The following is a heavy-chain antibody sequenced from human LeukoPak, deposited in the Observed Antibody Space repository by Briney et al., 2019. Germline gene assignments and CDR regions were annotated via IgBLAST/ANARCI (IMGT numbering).Heavy chain of an antibody. V-gene: IGHV4-34*01. J-gene: IGHJ1*01. D-gene: IGHD3-22*01. CDR3: ARGGDYYDNSGYNAEYFQH. CDR1: GGSFSGYY. Sequence: PSETLSLTCAVYGGSFSGYYWSWIRQPPGKGLEWIGEINHSGSTNYNPSLKSRVTISVDTSKNQFSLKLSSVTAADTAVYYCARGGDYYDNSGYNAEYFQHWGQGTLVTVSS. CDR2: INHSGST.